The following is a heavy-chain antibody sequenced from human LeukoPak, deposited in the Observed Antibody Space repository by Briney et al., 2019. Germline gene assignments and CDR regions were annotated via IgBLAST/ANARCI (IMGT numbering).Heavy chain of an antibody. CDR1: GFTFSRYA. CDR3: AKVNWCSASCADA. Sequence: GGSLRLSCEASGFTFSRYAMTWVRQAPGKGLEWVSTIGGLGESTNYGDSVKGRFTISRDNSKNTLYLQMNSLRAEDTAVYYCAKVNWCSASCADAWGQGTLVTVSS. D-gene: IGHD2-2*01. CDR2: IGGLGEST. J-gene: IGHJ4*02. V-gene: IGHV3-23*01.